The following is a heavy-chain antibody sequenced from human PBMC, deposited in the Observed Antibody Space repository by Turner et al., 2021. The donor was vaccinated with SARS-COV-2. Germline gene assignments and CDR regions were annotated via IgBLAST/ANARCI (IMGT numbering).Heavy chain of an antibody. V-gene: IGHV1-2*02. CDR3: SRNYGRNSRWFDP. J-gene: IGHJ5*02. CDR1: GYTFTDYY. CDR2: IGPSSGGT. D-gene: IGHD1-7*01. Sequence: QVQLVQSGDEVTAPGASVKVSCKASGYTFTDYYIHWVRQAPGQGLEWMGWIGPSSGGTNYAQRFQGRITMTRDTSISTAYMELSSLRSDDTAVYYCSRNYGRNSRWFDPWGQGTLVTVSS.